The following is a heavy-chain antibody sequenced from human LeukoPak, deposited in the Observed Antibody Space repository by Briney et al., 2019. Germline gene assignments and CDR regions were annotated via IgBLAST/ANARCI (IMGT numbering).Heavy chain of an antibody. V-gene: IGHV3-21*01. CDR1: GFTFSSYS. J-gene: IGHJ4*02. CDR2: ISSSSSYI. D-gene: IGHD3-3*01. CDR3: ARGRIDYDFWSGYTVDY. Sequence: PGRSLRLSCAASGFTFSSYSMNWVRQAPGKGLEWVSSISSSSSYIYYADSVKGRFTISRDNAKNSLYLQMNSLRAEDTAVYYCARGRIDYDFWSGYTVDYWGQGTLVTVSS.